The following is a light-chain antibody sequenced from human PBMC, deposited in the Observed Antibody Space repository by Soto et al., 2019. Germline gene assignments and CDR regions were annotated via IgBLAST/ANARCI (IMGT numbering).Light chain of an antibody. J-gene: IGLJ2*01. V-gene: IGLV1-44*01. CDR3: TATDDRLTVPV. CDR1: SSNIETNL. CDR2: NND. Sequence: QYVLTQPPSASGTPGQRVTISWSGSSSNIETNLVHWYQHLPGASPRLLIYNNDQRPSGVPDRFSASQSGTSASLAISGLRSEDEADYYCTATDDRLTVPVFGGGTKLTVL.